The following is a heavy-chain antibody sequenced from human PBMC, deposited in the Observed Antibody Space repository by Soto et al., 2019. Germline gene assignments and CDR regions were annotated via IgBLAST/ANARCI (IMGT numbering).Heavy chain of an antibody. CDR2: IYYSGST. CDR3: AGCGGGRSSYYYYYYGMDV. V-gene: IGHV4-59*01. J-gene: IGHJ6*02. CDR1: GGSISSYY. Sequence: QVQLQESGPGLVKPSETLSLTCTVSGGSISSYYWSWIRQPPGKGLEWIGYIYYSGSTNYNPSLMSRVTISVVTSKIQFSLKPSSVTAADTSVYYCAGCGGGRSSYYYYYYGMDVWGQGTTVTVSS. D-gene: IGHD6-6*01.